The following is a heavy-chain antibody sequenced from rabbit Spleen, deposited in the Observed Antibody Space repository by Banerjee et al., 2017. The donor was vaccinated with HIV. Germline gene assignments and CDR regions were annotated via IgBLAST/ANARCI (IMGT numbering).Heavy chain of an antibody. CDR1: GFSFNDDYV. D-gene: IGHD8-1*01. CDR3: ARDAGTSFSTYGMDL. J-gene: IGHJ6*01. Sequence: QEQLEESGGGLVQPGGSLTLPCTASGFSFNDDYVMCWVRQAPGKGLEWITCINMVTGKSVYASWAKGRFIMSKTSSTTVTLQMTSLTAADTATYFCARDAGTSFSTYGMDLWGQGTLVTVS. CDR2: INMVTGKS. V-gene: IGHV1S45*01.